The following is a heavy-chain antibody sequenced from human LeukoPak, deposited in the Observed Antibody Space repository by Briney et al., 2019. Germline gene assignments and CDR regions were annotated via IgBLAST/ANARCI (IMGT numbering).Heavy chain of an antibody. Sequence: GGSLKLSCAASGFTFSGCAMHWVRQASGKGLEWVGRIRSDANSYATAYSASVKGRFTIYRDNSKNTPYLQMNSLKTEATAVYYCSGRRVDSISAGWFDPWGQGTLVTVSS. D-gene: IGHD3-3*01. J-gene: IGHJ5*02. CDR2: IRSDANSYAT. CDR1: GFTFSGCA. V-gene: IGHV3-73*01. CDR3: SGRRVDSISAGWFDP.